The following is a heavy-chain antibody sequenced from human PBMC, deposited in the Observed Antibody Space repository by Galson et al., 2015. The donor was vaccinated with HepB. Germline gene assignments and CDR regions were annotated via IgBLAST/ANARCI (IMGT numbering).Heavy chain of an antibody. V-gene: IGHV3-30*18. D-gene: IGHD1-26*01. CDR2: ISYDGSNK. J-gene: IGHJ6*02. CDR1: GFTFSSYG. CDR3: AKGGVQWELLHHYGMDV. Sequence: SLRLSCAASGFTFSSYGMHWVRQAPGKGLEWVAVISYDGSNKYYADSVKGRFTISRDNSKNTLYLQMNSPRAEDTAVYYCAKGGVQWELLHHYGMDVWGQGTTVTVSS.